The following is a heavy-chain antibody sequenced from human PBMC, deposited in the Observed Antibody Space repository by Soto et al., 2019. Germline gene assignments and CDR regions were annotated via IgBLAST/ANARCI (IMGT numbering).Heavy chain of an antibody. D-gene: IGHD2-21*01. CDR1: GAALNSGNYY. CDR3: ARLRIATNNYKWFDP. V-gene: IGHV4-31*03. Sequence: SETLSLICSVSGAALNSGNYYWSWIRQVPGKGLEWIGHIYVTGAVDYNPSLRDRITISQDTSERQFSLNLRLVTAADTAVYYCARLRIATNNYKWFDPWGQGTLVTVS. CDR2: IYVTGAV. J-gene: IGHJ5*02.